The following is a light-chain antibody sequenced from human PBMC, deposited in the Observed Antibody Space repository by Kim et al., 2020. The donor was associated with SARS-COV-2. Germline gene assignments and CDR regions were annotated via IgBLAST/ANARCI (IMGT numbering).Light chain of an antibody. CDR1: SSDVGGYNY. Sequence: QSVLTQPRSVSGSPEQSVTISCTGTSSDVGGYNYVSWYQQHPGKVPKVMIYDVSERPSGVPDRFSGSKSGNTASLTISGLQAEDEADYYCCSYAGSYTWVFGGGTQLTVL. CDR2: DVS. CDR3: CSYAGSYTWV. V-gene: IGLV2-11*01. J-gene: IGLJ3*02.